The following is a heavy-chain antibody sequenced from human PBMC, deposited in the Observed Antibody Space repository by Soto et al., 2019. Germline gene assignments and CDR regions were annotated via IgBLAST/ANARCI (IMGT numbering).Heavy chain of an antibody. V-gene: IGHV1-18*04. CDR3: ARVITIFGVVIIPRYYFDY. CDR2: ISAYNGNT. D-gene: IGHD3-3*01. Sequence: ASVKVSCKASGYTFTSYGISWVRQAPGQGLEWMGWISAYNGNTNYAQKLQGRVTTTTDTSTSTAYMELRSLRSDDTAVYYCARVITIFGVVIIPRYYFDYWGQGTLVTVSS. J-gene: IGHJ4*02. CDR1: GYTFTSYG.